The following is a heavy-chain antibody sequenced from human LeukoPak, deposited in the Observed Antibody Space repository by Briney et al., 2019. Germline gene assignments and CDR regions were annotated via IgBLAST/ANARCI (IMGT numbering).Heavy chain of an antibody. D-gene: IGHD3-10*01. Sequence: PSETLSLTCAVYGGSFSGYYWSWIRQPPGKGLEWIGEINHSGSTNYNPSLKSRVTISVDTSKNQFSLKLSSVTAADTAVYYCARVYGSGSYPLDYWGQGTLVTVSS. V-gene: IGHV4-34*01. CDR1: GGSFSGYY. CDR2: INHSGST. CDR3: ARVYGSGSYPLDY. J-gene: IGHJ4*02.